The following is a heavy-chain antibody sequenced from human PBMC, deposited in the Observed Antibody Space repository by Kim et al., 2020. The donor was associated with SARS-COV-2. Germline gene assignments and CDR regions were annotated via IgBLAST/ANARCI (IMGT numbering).Heavy chain of an antibody. Sequence: PSLKDGVTISVATSKNQFSLKLSSVTAADTAVYYCASFIAVAGSYWYFDLWGRGTLVTVSS. V-gene: IGHV4-59*01. J-gene: IGHJ2*01. CDR3: ASFIAVAGSYWYFDL. D-gene: IGHD6-19*01.